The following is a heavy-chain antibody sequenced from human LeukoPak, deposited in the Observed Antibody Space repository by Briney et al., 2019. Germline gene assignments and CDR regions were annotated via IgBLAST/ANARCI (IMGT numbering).Heavy chain of an antibody. CDR3: ARVSNSSSWQTYYYYMDV. CDR2: IIPIFGTA. D-gene: IGHD6-13*01. Sequence: SVKVSCKASGGTFSSYAISWVRQAPGQGLEWMGGIIPIFGTANYAQKFQGRVTITTDESTSTAYMELSSLRSEDTAVYYCARVSNSSSWQTYYYYMDVWGKGTTVTVSS. J-gene: IGHJ6*03. V-gene: IGHV1-69*05. CDR1: GGTFSSYA.